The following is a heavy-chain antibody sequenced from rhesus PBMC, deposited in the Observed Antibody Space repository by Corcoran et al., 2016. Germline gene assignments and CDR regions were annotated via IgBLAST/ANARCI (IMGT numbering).Heavy chain of an antibody. CDR2: IYGSGGRN. CDR3: ARGYCTSTTCDRFDY. CDR1: GYSISSGYY. J-gene: IGHJ4*01. Sequence: QVQLQESGPGLVTPSETLSLTCAVSGYSISSGYYWGWIRQPPGKGLEWSGSIYGSGGRNSLHPTPKRRGTLVVDTSKNQVALKLSSVTAADTAVYYWARGYCTSTTCDRFDYWGQGVLVTVSS. V-gene: IGHV4S14*01. D-gene: IGHD2-2*01.